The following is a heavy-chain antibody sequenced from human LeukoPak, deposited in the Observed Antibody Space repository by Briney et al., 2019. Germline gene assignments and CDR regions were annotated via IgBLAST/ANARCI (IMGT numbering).Heavy chain of an antibody. CDR2: ISAYNGNT. D-gene: IGHD2-2*01. V-gene: IGHV1-18*01. CDR3: ARGRVGYQLLSPGLNWFDP. CDR1: GYTFTSYG. Sequence: ASVKVSCKASGYTFTSYGISWVRQAPGQGLEWMGWISAYNGNTNYAQKLQGRVSMTTDTSTSTAYMELRSLRSDDTAVYYCARGRVGYQLLSPGLNWFDPWGQGTLVTVSS. J-gene: IGHJ5*02.